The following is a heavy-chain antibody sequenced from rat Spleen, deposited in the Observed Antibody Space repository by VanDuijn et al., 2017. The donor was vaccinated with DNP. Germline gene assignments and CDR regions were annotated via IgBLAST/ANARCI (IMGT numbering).Heavy chain of an antibody. J-gene: IGHJ2*01. CDR1: GFTFNYYW. CDR2: ISTSGGST. D-gene: IGHD1-10*01. Sequence: EVQLVESGGGLVQPGRSLKLSCVASGFTFNYYWMTWVRQAPGRGLEWVAAISTSGGSTYYRDSVKGRFTISRDNAKSTLYLQMDSLRSEDTATYYCTKKQLDYWGQGVMVTVSS. V-gene: IGHV5-31*01. CDR3: TKKQLDY.